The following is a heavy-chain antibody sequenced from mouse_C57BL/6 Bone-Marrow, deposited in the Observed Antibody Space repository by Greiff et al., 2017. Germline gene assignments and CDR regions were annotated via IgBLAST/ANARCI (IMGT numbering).Heavy chain of an antibody. Sequence: VHLVESGAELVKPGASVKISCKASGYAFSSYWMNWVKQRPGKGLEWIGQIYPGDGDTNYNGKFKGKATLTADKSSSTAYMQLSSLTSEDSAVYFCARCDYYGSSFYAMDYWGQGTSVTVSS. CDR2: IYPGDGDT. CDR3: ARCDYYGSSFYAMDY. V-gene: IGHV1-80*01. CDR1: GYAFSSYW. D-gene: IGHD1-1*01. J-gene: IGHJ4*01.